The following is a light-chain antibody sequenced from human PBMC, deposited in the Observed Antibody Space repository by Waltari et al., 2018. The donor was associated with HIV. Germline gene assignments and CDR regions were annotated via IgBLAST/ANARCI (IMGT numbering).Light chain of an antibody. CDR3: AAWDDSLRGSYV. CDR1: SFNIGRNF. Sequence: QSVLTQPPSASGTPGQRVIISCSGSSFNIGRNFVSWYQQVPGTAPKVLMFRDNQRPSGVPDRFSGSKSGASASLAISGLRSEDEADYYCAAWDDSLRGSYVFGPGTKVTVL. V-gene: IGLV1-47*01. CDR2: RDN. J-gene: IGLJ1*01.